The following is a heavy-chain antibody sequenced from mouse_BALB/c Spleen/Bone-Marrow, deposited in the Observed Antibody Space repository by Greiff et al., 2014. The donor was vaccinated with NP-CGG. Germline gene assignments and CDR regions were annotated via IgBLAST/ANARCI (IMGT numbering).Heavy chain of an antibody. V-gene: IGHV5-17*02. CDR2: INGGSNTI. J-gene: IGHJ1*01. CDR3: ARGTTALRYFDV. Sequence: EVNLVESGGGLVQPGGSRKLSCAASGFTFSIFGMHWIRQAPEKGLEWVAYINGGSNTIYYADTVKGRFTISRDNPKNTLFLQMTSLRSEDTAMYFCARGTTALRYFDVWGAGTTVTVSS. D-gene: IGHD1-2*01. CDR1: GFTFSIFG.